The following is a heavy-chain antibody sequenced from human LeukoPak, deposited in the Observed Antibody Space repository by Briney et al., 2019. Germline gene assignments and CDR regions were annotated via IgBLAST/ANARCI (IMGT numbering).Heavy chain of an antibody. J-gene: IGHJ4*02. CDR2: ISYDGSNK. CDR1: GFTFSSYA. D-gene: IGHD3-10*01. Sequence: PGRSLRLSCAASGFTFSSYAMHWVRQAPGKGLEWVAVISYDGSNKYYADSVKGRFTISRDNSKNTLYLQMNSLRAEDTAVYYCARGVRMDYFDYWGQGTLVTVSS. V-gene: IGHV3-30*01. CDR3: ARGVRMDYFDY.